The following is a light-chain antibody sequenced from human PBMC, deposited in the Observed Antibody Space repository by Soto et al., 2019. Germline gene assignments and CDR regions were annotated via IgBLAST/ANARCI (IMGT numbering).Light chain of an antibody. CDR3: AAWDDSLNAVV. CDR1: SSNIRTNT. Sequence: QSVLTQPPSASGTPGQRVTISCSGSSSNIRTNTVNWYQQLPGTAPKVLMYSNNQRPSGVPDRFSGSKSGTSASLAISGLQSEDEADYYCAAWDDSLNAVVFGGGTKVTVL. J-gene: IGLJ2*01. CDR2: SNN. V-gene: IGLV1-44*01.